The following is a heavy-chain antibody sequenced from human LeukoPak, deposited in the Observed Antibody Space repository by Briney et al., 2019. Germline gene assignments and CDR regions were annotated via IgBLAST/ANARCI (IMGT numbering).Heavy chain of an antibody. J-gene: IGHJ5*02. CDR1: GYTFTSYG. CDR3: ASDLSSRRFDP. CDR2: MNPNSGNT. V-gene: IGHV1-8*02. D-gene: IGHD3/OR15-3a*01. Sequence: ASVKVSCKASGYTFTSYGISWVRQATGQGLEWMGWMNPNSGNTAYAQKFQGRVTMTRNTSISTAYMELSSLRSEDTAVYYCASDLSSRRFDPWGQGTLVTVSS.